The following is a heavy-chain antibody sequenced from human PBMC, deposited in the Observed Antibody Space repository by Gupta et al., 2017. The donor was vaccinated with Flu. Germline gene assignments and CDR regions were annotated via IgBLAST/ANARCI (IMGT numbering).Heavy chain of an antibody. J-gene: IGHJ5*02. CDR1: GFTFTSYA. D-gene: IGHD6-13*01. CDR2: ISGSGLST. V-gene: IGHV3-23*01. Sequence: EVQLLDSGGALAQPGGSLRLSCAASGFTFTSYALSWVRQAPGKGLEWVSTISGSGLSTYYADSVKGRFTISRDNSKNTLYLQMNTLRAADTAVYYCAKDPSSRITAAGNFDPWGQGTLVTVSS. CDR3: AKDPSSRITAAGNFDP.